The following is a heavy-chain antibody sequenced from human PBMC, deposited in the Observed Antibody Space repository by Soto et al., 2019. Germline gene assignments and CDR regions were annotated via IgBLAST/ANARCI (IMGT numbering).Heavy chain of an antibody. Sequence: QITLKESGPTRVKPTQPLTLTCTFSGFSLSTTGVGVGWIRQPPGKALERLALIYWDDDKRYSPPLKSRLTITKDTSKNQVVLTMTSMDPVDTATYYCAHRAGLQGNWNGGYFDYWGQGALVTVSS. CDR3: AHRAGLQGNWNGGYFDY. D-gene: IGHD1-1*01. CDR2: IYWDDDK. J-gene: IGHJ4*02. CDR1: GFSLSTTGVG. V-gene: IGHV2-5*02.